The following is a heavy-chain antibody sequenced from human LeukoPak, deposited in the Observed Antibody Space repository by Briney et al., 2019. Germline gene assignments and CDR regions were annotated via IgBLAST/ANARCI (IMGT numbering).Heavy chain of an antibody. CDR3: ATYRQIQVPFEF. J-gene: IGHJ4*02. V-gene: IGHV3-23*01. D-gene: IGHD5-18*01. CDR2: IFPSSDEI. Sequence: GGSLRLSCAASGFTFSDFPMIWVRQAPGKGLEWVSSIFPSSDEIHYADSVKGRFTISRENSRSTLSLQMDSLRAEDTATYYCATYRQIQVPFEFWGQGTLVTVSS. CDR1: GFTFSDFP.